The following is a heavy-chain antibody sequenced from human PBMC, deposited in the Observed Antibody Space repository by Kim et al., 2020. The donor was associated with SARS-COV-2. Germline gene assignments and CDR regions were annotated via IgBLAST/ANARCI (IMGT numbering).Heavy chain of an antibody. J-gene: IGHJ6*03. D-gene: IGHD3-10*01. Sequence: ASVKVSCKASGYTFTSYYMHWVRQAPGQGLEWMGIINPSGGSTSYAQKFQGRVTMTRDTSTSTVYMELSSLRSEDTAVYYCARDPGIRDYYGSGSYYNVPYYYYMDVWGKGTTVTVSS. CDR2: INPSGGST. V-gene: IGHV1-46*01. CDR3: ARDPGIRDYYGSGSYYNVPYYYYMDV. CDR1: GYTFTSYY.